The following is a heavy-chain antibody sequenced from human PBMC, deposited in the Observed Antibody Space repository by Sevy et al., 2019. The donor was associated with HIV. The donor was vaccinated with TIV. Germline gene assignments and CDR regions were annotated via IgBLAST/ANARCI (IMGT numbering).Heavy chain of an antibody. Sequence: GGSLRLSCAASGFTFSGSAMHWVRQASGKGLEWVGRIRSKANSYATAYAASVKDRFTISRDDSKNTAYLQMNSLKTEDTAVYYCTRHGPDYYDSSGYAFDIWGQGTMVTVSS. D-gene: IGHD3-22*01. CDR1: GFTFSGSA. CDR3: TRHGPDYYDSSGYAFDI. V-gene: IGHV3-73*01. CDR2: IRSKANSYAT. J-gene: IGHJ3*02.